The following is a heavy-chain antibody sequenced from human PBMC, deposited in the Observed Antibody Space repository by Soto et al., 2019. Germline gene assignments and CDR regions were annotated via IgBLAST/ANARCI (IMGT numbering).Heavy chain of an antibody. J-gene: IGHJ5*02. CDR3: AKGAWVHHGSEGGNWLDP. CDR1: GVSFSNYA. D-gene: IGHD3-10*01. Sequence: EVQLLESGGGLVQPGGSLRLSCAASGVSFSNYAMNWVRQAPGKGLEWVSGISHSGSSTYYADSVKGRFTISRDNSKHTLYLQMNSLTAEDTAVYYCAKGAWVHHGSEGGNWLDPWGQGTLVTVSS. V-gene: IGHV3-23*01. CDR2: ISHSGSST.